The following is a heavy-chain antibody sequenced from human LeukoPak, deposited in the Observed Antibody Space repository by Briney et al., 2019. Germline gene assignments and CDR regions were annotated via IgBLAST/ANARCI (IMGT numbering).Heavy chain of an antibody. CDR3: ARGHPIAAAVHFDY. V-gene: IGHV4-4*07. CDR2: IYTSGST. Sequence: SETLSLTCTVSGGSISSYYWSWIRQPAGKGLEWIGRIYTSGSTNYNPSLKSRVTMSVDTSKNQFSLKLSSVTAADTAVYYCARGHPIAAAVHFDYWGQGTLVTVSS. J-gene: IGHJ4*02. D-gene: IGHD6-13*01. CDR1: GGSISSYY.